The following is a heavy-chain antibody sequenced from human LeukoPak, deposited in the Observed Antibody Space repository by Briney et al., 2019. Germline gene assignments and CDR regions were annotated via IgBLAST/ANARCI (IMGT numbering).Heavy chain of an antibody. Sequence: PGGSLRLSCAASGFTFSNYAMSWVRQAPGKGLEWVSTITTGDSTYYADSVKGRFTISRDNSKNTLYLQMNSLRAEDTAVYYCSRLRGYSYGYGDYWGQGTLVTVSS. CDR3: SRLRGYSYGYGDY. D-gene: IGHD5-18*01. CDR2: ITTGDST. V-gene: IGHV3-23*01. J-gene: IGHJ4*02. CDR1: GFTFSNYA.